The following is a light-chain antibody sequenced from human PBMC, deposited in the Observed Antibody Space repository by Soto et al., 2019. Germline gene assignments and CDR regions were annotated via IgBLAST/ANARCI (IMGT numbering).Light chain of an antibody. CDR1: QSISNY. V-gene: IGKV1-39*01. J-gene: IGKJ1*01. CDR2: AAS. CDR3: QQRYSTPRT. Sequence: DIQMTQSPSSLSASVGDRVTITCRASQSISNYLNWYQQKPGKAPKLLMYAASSLQSGVPSRFGGSGSGTDFTLTISSLQPEDFANYYCQQRYSTPRTFGQGTKVEIK.